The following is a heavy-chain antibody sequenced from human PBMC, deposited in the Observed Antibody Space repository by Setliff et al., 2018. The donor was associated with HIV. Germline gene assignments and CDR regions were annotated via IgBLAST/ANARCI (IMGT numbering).Heavy chain of an antibody. CDR2: IYYSGSA. Sequence: SETLSLTCTVSGGSISSSSYYWGWIRQPPGKGLEWIGSIYYSGSAYYSPSLKSRFTISRDNAKNTLYLQMNSLRVDDTAFYYCVKASQAGWEPRGWFVSWGQGALVTVSS. J-gene: IGHJ5*01. CDR3: VKASQAGWEPRGWFVS. V-gene: IGHV4-39*02. D-gene: IGHD1-26*01. CDR1: GGSISSSSYY.